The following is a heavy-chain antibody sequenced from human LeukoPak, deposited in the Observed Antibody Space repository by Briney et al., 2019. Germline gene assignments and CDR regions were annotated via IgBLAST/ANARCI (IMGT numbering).Heavy chain of an antibody. CDR2: IYYSGST. V-gene: IGHV4-59*01. CDR1: GGSISTYY. D-gene: IGHD3-22*01. CDR3: ARTPSGYPYMDV. J-gene: IGHJ6*03. Sequence: PSETLSLTCTVSGGSISTYYWTWIRQPAGKGLEWIGYIYYSGSTNYNPSLKSRVTISVDTSKNQFSLKLSSVTAADTAVYYCARTPSGYPYMDVWGKGTTVTVSS.